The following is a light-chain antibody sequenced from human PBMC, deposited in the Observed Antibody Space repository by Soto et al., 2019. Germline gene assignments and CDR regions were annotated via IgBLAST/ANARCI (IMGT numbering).Light chain of an antibody. CDR2: DAS. CDR3: QQRGNWDGV. V-gene: IGKV3-11*01. CDR1: QSVSNY. J-gene: IGKJ3*01. Sequence: IVLTQSPAILSLSQGERATLSCRASQSVSNYLAWYQHKPGQAPRLLIYDASTRDTGIPARFSGSGSGKEFTLTISSLEPEDVAVYYCQQRGNWDGVFGPGTRVDI.